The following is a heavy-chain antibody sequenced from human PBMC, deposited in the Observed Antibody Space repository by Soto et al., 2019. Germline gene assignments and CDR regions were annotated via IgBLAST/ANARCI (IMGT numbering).Heavy chain of an antibody. V-gene: IGHV3-11*06. CDR3: ARDGGEVILAAIRRAYSLAV. Sequence: GGSLRLSCAASGFTFSDYYMSWIRQAPGKGLEWISYISGSNIYTNYADSVKGRFTISRDNANNSLYLQMDSLRVEDTAVYYCARDGGEVILAAIRRAYSLAVWAQGT. D-gene: IGHD2-21*01. CDR2: ISGSNIYT. CDR1: GFTFSDYY. J-gene: IGHJ6*02.